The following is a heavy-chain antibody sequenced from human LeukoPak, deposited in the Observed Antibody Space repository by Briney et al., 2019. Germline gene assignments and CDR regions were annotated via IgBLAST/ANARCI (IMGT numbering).Heavy chain of an antibody. CDR1: GFTLSNAW. CDR2: SKSKTDGGTT. V-gene: IGHV3-15*01. D-gene: IGHD3-22*01. Sequence: PGRTLSLSCAASGFTLSNAWMSWARQAPAKGLEWGGRSKSKTDGGTTEYAAPEKDRFTISRDDSSNTLYLQMNSLKTEDTAVYYCEAMMVVVMALTDYWGEGTLVTVSS. J-gene: IGHJ4*02. CDR3: EAMMVVVMALTDY.